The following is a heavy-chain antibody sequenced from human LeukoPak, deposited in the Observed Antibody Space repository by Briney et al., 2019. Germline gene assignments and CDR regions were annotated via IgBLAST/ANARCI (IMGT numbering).Heavy chain of an antibody. CDR1: GGSFSGYY. J-gene: IGHJ6*03. Sequence: SETLSLTCAVYGGSFSGYYWSWIRQPPGKGLEWIGEINHSGSTNYNPSLKSRVTMSVDTSKNQFSLKLSSVTAADTAVYYCARDLGGYCSGGSCYPYYYYMDVWGKGTTVTISS. CDR2: INHSGST. CDR3: ARDLGGYCSGGSCYPYYYYMDV. D-gene: IGHD2-15*01. V-gene: IGHV4-34*01.